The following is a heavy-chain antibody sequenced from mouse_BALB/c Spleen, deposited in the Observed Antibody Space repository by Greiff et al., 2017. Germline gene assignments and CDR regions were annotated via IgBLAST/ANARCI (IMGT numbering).Heavy chain of an antibody. J-gene: IGHJ1*01. D-gene: IGHD1-1*01. CDR3: ARSDYGSVYWYFDV. V-gene: IGHV1-54*01. CDR1: GYAFTNYL. Sequence: QVQLQQSGAELVRPGTSVKVSCKASGYAFTNYLIEWVKQRPGQGLEWIGVINPGSGGTNYNEKFKGKATLTADKSSSTAYMQLSSLTSDDSAVYFCARSDYGSVYWYFDVWGAGTTVTVSS. CDR2: INPGSGGT.